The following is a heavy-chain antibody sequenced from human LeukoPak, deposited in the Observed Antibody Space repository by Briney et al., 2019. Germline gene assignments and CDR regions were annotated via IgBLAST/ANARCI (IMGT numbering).Heavy chain of an antibody. D-gene: IGHD5-18*01. Sequence: SETLSLTCAVYGGSFSGYYWSWIRQPPGKGLEWIGEINHSGSTNYNPSLKSRVTISVGTSKNQFSLKLSSVTAADTVVYYCARRRIQLWLLSGGYFDYWGQGTLVTVSS. CDR2: INHSGST. CDR1: GGSFSGYY. V-gene: IGHV4-34*01. J-gene: IGHJ4*02. CDR3: ARRRIQLWLLSGGYFDY.